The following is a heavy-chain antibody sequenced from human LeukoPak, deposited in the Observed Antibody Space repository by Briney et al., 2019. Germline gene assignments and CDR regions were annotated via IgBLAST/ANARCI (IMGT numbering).Heavy chain of an antibody. CDR2: IYYSGST. D-gene: IGHD6-19*01. Sequence: SETLSLTCTASGGSISSYYWSWIRQPPGKGLEWFGYIYYSGSTNYNPSLKSRVTISVDTSKNQFSLKLSSVTAADTAVYYCARLEGGSGWYYFDYWGQGTLVTVSS. CDR1: GGSISSYY. V-gene: IGHV4-59*08. J-gene: IGHJ4*02. CDR3: ARLEGGSGWYYFDY.